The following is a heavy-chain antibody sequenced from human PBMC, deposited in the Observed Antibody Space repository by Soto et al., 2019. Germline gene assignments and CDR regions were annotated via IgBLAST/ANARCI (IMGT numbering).Heavy chain of an antibody. V-gene: IGHV3-30-3*01. Sequence: GGSLRLSCAASGFTFSSYAMHWVRQAPGKGLEWVAVISYDGSNKYYADSVKGRFTISRDNSKNTLYLQMNSLRAEDTAVYYCARDRVFGLGCEWCMDVWGQGTTVTV. CDR1: GFTFSSYA. J-gene: IGHJ6*02. D-gene: IGHD2-8*01. CDR2: ISYDGSNK. CDR3: ARDRVFGLGCEWCMDV.